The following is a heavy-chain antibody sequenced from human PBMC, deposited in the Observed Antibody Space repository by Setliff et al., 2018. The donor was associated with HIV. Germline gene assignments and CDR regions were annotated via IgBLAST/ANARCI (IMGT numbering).Heavy chain of an antibody. V-gene: IGHV1-18*01. J-gene: IGHJ3*02. CDR3: ARDRGVYCRSTNCYSPVDAFDI. Sequence: ASVNVSCKASGYTLTSYGISWVRQAPGQGLEWMGWISAYNGNTNYAQKVQGRVTMTTDTSTSTAYMELRSLRSDDTAVYYCARDRGVYCRSTNCYSPVDAFDIWGQGTMVTVSS. CDR2: ISAYNGNT. CDR1: GYTLTSYG. D-gene: IGHD2-2*01.